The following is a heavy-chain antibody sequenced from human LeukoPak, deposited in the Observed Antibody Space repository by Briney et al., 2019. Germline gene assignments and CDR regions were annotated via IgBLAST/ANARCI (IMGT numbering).Heavy chain of an antibody. J-gene: IGHJ4*02. CDR3: GRGGTGGGGDYFNY. CDR2: IKQDGSEK. D-gene: IGHD1-14*01. V-gene: IGHV3-7*01. CDR1: GFTFSSYW. Sequence: GGSLRLSCATSGFTFSSYWMSWVRQAPGKGLEWVANIKQDGSEKYYVDSVKGRFTISRDNAKNSLYLQMNSLRAEDTAEYYCGRGGTGGGGDYFNYWGQGTPVTVSS.